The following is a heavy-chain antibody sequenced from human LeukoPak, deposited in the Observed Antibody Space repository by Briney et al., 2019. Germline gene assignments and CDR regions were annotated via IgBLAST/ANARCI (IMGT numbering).Heavy chain of an antibody. V-gene: IGHV3-53*01. CDR2: IYSAGTT. CDR3: AARECGYTYCYGGVFDY. CDR1: GLTVSGKH. J-gene: IGHJ4*02. Sequence: GGSLRLSCAASGLTVSGKHMSWVRQAPGKGLEWVSVIYSAGTTNYAESVEGRFAISRDNTKNTLHLQMNSLRVEDTAIYYCAARECGYTYCYGGVFDYWGQGTLVSVSS. D-gene: IGHD3-16*01.